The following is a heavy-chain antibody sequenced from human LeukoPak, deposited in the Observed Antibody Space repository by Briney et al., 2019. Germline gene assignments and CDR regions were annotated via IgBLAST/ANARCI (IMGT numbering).Heavy chain of an antibody. V-gene: IGHV4-38-2*02. CDR2: IYHSGST. Sequence: SETLSLTCTVSGYSISSGYYWGCIRQPPGKGLEWIGSIYHSGSTYYNPSLKSRVTISVDTSKNQFSLKLSSVTAADTAVYYCAMGLAGPRLHHWGQGTLVAVSS. D-gene: IGHD2-21*02. CDR3: AMGLAGPRLHH. J-gene: IGHJ1*01. CDR1: GYSISSGYY.